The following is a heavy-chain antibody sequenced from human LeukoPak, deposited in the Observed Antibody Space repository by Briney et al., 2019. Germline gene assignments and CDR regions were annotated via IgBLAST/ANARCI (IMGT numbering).Heavy chain of an antibody. CDR1: GFTFDDYA. CDR2: ISWNSGNI. CDR3: AKAYDYDSSGYAFDY. D-gene: IGHD3-22*01. V-gene: IGHV3-9*01. Sequence: PGGSLRLSCAASGFTFDDYAMHWVRQAPGKGLEWVSGISWNSGNIGYADSVKGRFTISRDNAKNSLYLQMNSLRAEDTALYYCAKAYDYDSSGYAFDYWGQGTLVTVSS. J-gene: IGHJ4*02.